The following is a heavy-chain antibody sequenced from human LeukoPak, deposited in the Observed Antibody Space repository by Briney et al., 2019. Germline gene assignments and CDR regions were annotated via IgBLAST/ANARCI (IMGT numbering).Heavy chain of an antibody. CDR2: ISSSSSYI. V-gene: IGHV3-21*01. CDR3: ARDRIVGASSFDY. J-gene: IGHJ4*02. D-gene: IGHD1-26*01. Sequence: PGGSLRLSCAASGFTFSSYSMNWVRQAPGKGLEWVSSISSSSSYIYYADSVKGRFTISRDNAKNSLYLQMNSLRAEDTAVYYCARDRIVGASSFDYWGQGTLVTVSS. CDR1: GFTFSSYS.